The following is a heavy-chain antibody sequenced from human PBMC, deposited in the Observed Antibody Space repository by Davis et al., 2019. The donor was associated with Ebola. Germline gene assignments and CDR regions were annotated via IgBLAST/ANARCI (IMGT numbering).Heavy chain of an antibody. J-gene: IGHJ4*02. CDR1: GYTFTSSW. Sequence: GESLKISCKGSGYTFTSSWIGWVRQMPGKGLEWMGIIYPGDSDTGYSPSFQGQVTISADKSISTAYLQWTSLKASDTAMYYCARRGGYAYSLVDYWGQGTLVTVSS. CDR3: ARRGGYAYSLVDY. CDR2: IYPGDSDT. V-gene: IGHV5-51*01. D-gene: IGHD5-12*01.